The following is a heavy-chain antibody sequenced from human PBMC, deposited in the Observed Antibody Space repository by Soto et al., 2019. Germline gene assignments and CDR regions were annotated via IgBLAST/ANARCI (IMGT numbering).Heavy chain of an antibody. Sequence: SETLSLTCTLSGVSITSGAYYWTWVRQHPGEGLEWIGCIYYNGNTYFSPSLKSRLTISIGTSKNQFSLKLSSVTAADTAMYYCARARLRAVYAFDFWGQGTMVTVSS. J-gene: IGHJ3*01. V-gene: IGHV4-31*03. CDR3: ARARLRAVYAFDF. D-gene: IGHD4-17*01. CDR2: IYYNGNT. CDR1: GVSITSGAYY.